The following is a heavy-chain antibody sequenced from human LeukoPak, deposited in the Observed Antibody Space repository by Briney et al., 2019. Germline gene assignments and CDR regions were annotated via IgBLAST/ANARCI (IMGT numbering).Heavy chain of an antibody. CDR1: GFTFSSYW. D-gene: IGHD3-10*01. Sequence: GGSLRLSCAASGFTFSSYWMHGVRQAPGKGLVWVSRINSDGSSTSYADSVKGRFTISRDNAKNTLYLQMNSLRAEDTAVYYCARGLYGSGSYYNSWLDPWGQGTLVTVSS. CDR3: ARGLYGSGSYYNSWLDP. CDR2: INSDGSST. J-gene: IGHJ5*02. V-gene: IGHV3-74*01.